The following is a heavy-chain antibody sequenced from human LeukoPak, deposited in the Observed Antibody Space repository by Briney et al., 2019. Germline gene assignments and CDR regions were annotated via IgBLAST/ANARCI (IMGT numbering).Heavy chain of an antibody. D-gene: IGHD3-22*01. CDR2: ISGSGGST. V-gene: IGHV3-23*01. Sequence: GSLRLSCAASGFTFSSYAMSWVRQAPGKGLEWVSAISGSGGSTYYADSVKGRFTISRDNSKNTLYLQMNSLRAEDTAVYYCAKDSPPYYDSSGYYYDYWGQGTLVTVSS. CDR3: AKDSPPYYDSSGYYYDY. CDR1: GFTFSSYA. J-gene: IGHJ4*02.